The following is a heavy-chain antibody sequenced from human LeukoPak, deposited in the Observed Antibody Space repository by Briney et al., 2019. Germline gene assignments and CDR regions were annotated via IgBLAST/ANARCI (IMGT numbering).Heavy chain of an antibody. CDR2: LSKSGNI. CDR3: ARARYVNSFYAFDI. J-gene: IGHJ3*02. CDR1: GGSISSYY. V-gene: IGHV4-59*01. D-gene: IGHD3-9*01. Sequence: PSETLSLTCTVSGGSISSYYWSWIRLPPGKGLEWIGYLSKSGNINYSPSLKSRVTIFGDTSKNQFFLKLSSVTAADTAMYYCARARYVNSFYAFDIWGQGTLVTVSS.